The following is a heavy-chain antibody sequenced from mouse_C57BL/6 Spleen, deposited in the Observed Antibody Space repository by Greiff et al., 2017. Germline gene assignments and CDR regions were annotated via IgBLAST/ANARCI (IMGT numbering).Heavy chain of an antibody. Sequence: EVQLQQSGPELVKPGASVKISCKASGYSFTGYYMNWVKQSPEKSLEWIGEINPSTGGTTYNQKFKAQATLTVDQSSSTAYMQLKSLTSEDSAVYYCAYYYGSSLYWYFDVWGTGTTVTVSS. CDR3: AYYYGSSLYWYFDV. CDR2: INPSTGGT. D-gene: IGHD1-1*01. J-gene: IGHJ1*03. V-gene: IGHV1-42*01. CDR1: GYSFTGYY.